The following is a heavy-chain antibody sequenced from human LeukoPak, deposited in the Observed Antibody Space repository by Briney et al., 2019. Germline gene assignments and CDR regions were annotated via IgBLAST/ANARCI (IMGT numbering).Heavy chain of an antibody. J-gene: IGHJ6*03. CDR1: GFTFDDYA. CDR3: AKGGGGRLIYYFYMDV. V-gene: IGHV3-9*03. Sequence: PGGSLRLSCAASGFTFDDYAMHWVRQAPGKGLEWVSGITWNSGNIEYADSVKGRFTISRDNAKNSLYLQMNSLRAEDMALYYCAKGGGGRLIYYFYMDVWGKGTTVTVSS. D-gene: IGHD3-16*01. CDR2: ITWNSGNI.